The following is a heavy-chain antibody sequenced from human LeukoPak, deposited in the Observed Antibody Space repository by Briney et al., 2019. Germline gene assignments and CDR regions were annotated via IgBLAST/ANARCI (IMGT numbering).Heavy chain of an antibody. Sequence: GGSLRLSCAASGFTFSGSAMHWVRQASGKGLEWVGRIRSKGNSYATVYAASVKGRFTISRGDSKNTAYLQVNSLKTEDTAVYYCTTPGDTAMPNFDYWGQGTLVTVSS. J-gene: IGHJ4*02. CDR2: IRSKGNSYAT. CDR3: TTPGDTAMPNFDY. V-gene: IGHV3-73*01. CDR1: GFTFSGSA. D-gene: IGHD5-18*01.